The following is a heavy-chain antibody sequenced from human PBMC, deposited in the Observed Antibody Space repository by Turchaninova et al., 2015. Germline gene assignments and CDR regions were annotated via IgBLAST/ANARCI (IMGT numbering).Heavy chain of an antibody. J-gene: IGHJ2*01. CDR1: GFTFSVYC. Sequence: EVKLVESGGGLVQPGGSLRLSCAASGFTFSVYCMNWVRQAPGKGLEWIADRTSDMRTIHYADSVKGRFTISRDNDKYSVYLQMNSLGAEDTGIYYCARSVEWYFDRWGRGAPVTVSS. V-gene: IGHV3-48*01. CDR3: ARSVEWYFDR. CDR2: RTSDMRTI. D-gene: IGHD5/OR15-5a*01.